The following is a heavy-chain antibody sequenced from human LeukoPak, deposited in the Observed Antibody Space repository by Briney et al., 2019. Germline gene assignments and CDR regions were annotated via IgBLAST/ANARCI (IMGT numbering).Heavy chain of an antibody. J-gene: IGHJ4*02. CDR2: ISGSGGST. V-gene: IGHV3-23*01. Sequence: GGSLRLSCAASGFTFSSYAMSWVRQAPGKGLEWVSAISGSGGSTYYADSVKGRFTISRDNSKNTLYLQMNSLRAEDTAVYYCARMYHYDSSSLDYWGQGTLVTVSS. CDR1: GFTFSSYA. D-gene: IGHD3-22*01. CDR3: ARMYHYDSSSLDY.